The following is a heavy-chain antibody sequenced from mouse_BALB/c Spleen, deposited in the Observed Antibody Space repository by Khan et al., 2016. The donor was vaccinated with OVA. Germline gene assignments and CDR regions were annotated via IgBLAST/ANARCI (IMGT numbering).Heavy chain of an antibody. CDR1: GFTFSTYG. CDR3: ARLAYYYNSEGFAY. CDR2: INTGGAYT. J-gene: IGHJ3*01. Sequence: EVELVESGGDFVRPGGSLKLSCAASGFTFSTYGMSWVCQTPDKRLEWVATINTGGAYTYYPDSVKGRFTISRDNAKNTLYLQLSSLKSEDTAIYYCARLAYYYNSEGFAYWGQGTLGTVSA. D-gene: IGHD1-1*01. V-gene: IGHV5-6*01.